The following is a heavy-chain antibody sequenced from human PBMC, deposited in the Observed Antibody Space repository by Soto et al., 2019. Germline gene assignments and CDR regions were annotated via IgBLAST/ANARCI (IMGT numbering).Heavy chain of an antibody. V-gene: IGHV1-69*12. D-gene: IGHD6-6*01. CDR2: IIPIFGTA. CDR1: GGTFSSYA. CDR3: ARESIAARRYYYGMDV. J-gene: IGHJ6*02. Sequence: QVQLVQSGAEVTKPGSSVKVSCKASGGTFSSYAISWVRQAPGQGLEGMGGIIPIFGTANYAQKFQGRVTITADESTSTAYMELSSLRSEDTAVYYCARESIAARRYYYGMDVWGQGTTVTVSS.